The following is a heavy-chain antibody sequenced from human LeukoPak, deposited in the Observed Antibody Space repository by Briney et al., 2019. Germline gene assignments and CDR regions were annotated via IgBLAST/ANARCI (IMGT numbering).Heavy chain of an antibody. J-gene: IGHJ4*02. CDR2: IYYSGST. V-gene: IGHV4-59*01. D-gene: IGHD3-22*01. CDR3: ARGEDSSPDFDY. CDR1: GGSISSYY. Sequence: SGTLSLTCTVSGGSISSYYWSWIRQPPGKGLEWIGYIYYSGSTNYNPSLKSRVTISVDTSKNQFSLKLSSVTAADTAVYYCARGEDSSPDFDYWGQGTLVTVSS.